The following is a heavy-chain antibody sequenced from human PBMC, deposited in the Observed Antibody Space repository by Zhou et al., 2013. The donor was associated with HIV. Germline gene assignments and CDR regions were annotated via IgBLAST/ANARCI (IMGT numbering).Heavy chain of an antibody. V-gene: IGHV3-53*01. D-gene: IGHD3-3*01. J-gene: IGHJ4*02. Sequence: EVQLVESGGDLIQPGGSLRLSCAASGFTVSSNYMSWVRQAPGKGLEWVSVIYSDDNTYYADSVKGRFTVSRDISKNTLYLQMNSLRGDDTAVYYCARASRLTTIFDYWGQGTLVTVSS. CDR2: IYSDDNT. CDR1: GFTVSSNY. CDR3: ARASRLTTIFDY.